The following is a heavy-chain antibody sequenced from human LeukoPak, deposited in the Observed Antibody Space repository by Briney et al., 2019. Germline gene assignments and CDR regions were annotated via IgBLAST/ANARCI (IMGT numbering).Heavy chain of an antibody. CDR3: VTKVLYGDYFPLDY. D-gene: IGHD4-17*01. CDR1: GCTFTGYY. CDR2: CNFNSGGT. J-gene: IGHJ4*01. Sequence: APVKVSCKPSGCTFTGYYMHWGREAPGHGLEWRGGCNFNSGGTSYAQKVQARVTMTRDTAISTAYMDLGKLRAGDTAGCYCVTKVLYGDYFPLDYWGQGTLVTRSS. V-gene: IGHV1-2*02.